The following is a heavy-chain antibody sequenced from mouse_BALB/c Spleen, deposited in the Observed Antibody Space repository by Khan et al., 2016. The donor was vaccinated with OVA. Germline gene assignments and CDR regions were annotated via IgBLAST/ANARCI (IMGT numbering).Heavy chain of an antibody. CDR3: TRRNWDVAWFAY. CDR2: ISPGNSDT. V-gene: IGHV1-5*01. D-gene: IGHD4-1*01. J-gene: IGHJ3*01. Sequence: QLQQSGTVLARPGASVKMSCQASGYTFTRSWMHWVKQRPGQGLEWLGAISPGNSDTNYNEKFKGKAQLTAVTSTSTAYMELSSLTNEDSAVYYCTRRNWDVAWFAYWGQGTLVTVSA. CDR1: GYTFTRSW.